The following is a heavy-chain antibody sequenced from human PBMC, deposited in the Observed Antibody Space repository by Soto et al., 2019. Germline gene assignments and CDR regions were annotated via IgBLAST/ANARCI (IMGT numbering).Heavy chain of an antibody. CDR1: EFTFSNYE. Sequence: GGSLRLSCVGSEFTFSNYEMNWVRQGPGKGLEWVSYISYTGSTIYYADSVRGRFTISRDNSKNSLYLQMNSLRAEDTAVYYCARGLRNYYDRSGLHYWGQGTLVTVSS. CDR2: ISYTGSTI. J-gene: IGHJ4*02. V-gene: IGHV3-48*03. CDR3: ARGLRNYYDRSGLHY. D-gene: IGHD3-22*01.